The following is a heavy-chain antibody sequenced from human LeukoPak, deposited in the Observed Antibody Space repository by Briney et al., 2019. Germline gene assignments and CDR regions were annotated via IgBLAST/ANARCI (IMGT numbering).Heavy chain of an antibody. CDR2: INPSGGST. V-gene: IGHV1-46*01. Sequence: ASVKVSCKASGYTFTGYYMHWVRQAPGQGLEWMGIINPSGGSTTYPQKVQGRVTVTRDTSTSTVYMELSSLRSEDTAVYYCARGGYNYGFDYWGQGTLVTVSS. CDR3: ARGGYNYGFDY. J-gene: IGHJ4*02. D-gene: IGHD5-18*01. CDR1: GYTFTGYY.